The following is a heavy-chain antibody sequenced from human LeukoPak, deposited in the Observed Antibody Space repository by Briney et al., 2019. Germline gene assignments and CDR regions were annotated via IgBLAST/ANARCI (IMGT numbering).Heavy chain of an antibody. Sequence: GGSLRLSCAASAFTFSDYSMNWVRQAPGKGREWISYIDTSSSTIYYADSVMGRFTISRDNAKESLYLQMNSLRDEDTAVYYCAREDDSWGPNNLDLWGQGTMVTVSS. CDR2: IDTSSSTI. J-gene: IGHJ3*01. D-gene: IGHD7-27*01. V-gene: IGHV3-48*02. CDR1: AFTFSDYS. CDR3: AREDDSWGPNNLDL.